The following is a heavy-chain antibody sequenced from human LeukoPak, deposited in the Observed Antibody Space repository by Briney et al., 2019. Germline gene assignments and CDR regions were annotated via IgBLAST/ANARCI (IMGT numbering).Heavy chain of an antibody. V-gene: IGHV3-48*01. Sequence: PGGSLRPSCAASGFTFNSYSMNWVRQAPGKGLEWVSYISNSSNTIYYADSVEGRFTISRDNAKNSLYLQLNSLRAEDTAVYYCAPGYCTSTSCSHYFEHWGQGTLVTVSS. J-gene: IGHJ4*02. D-gene: IGHD2-2*01. CDR1: GFTFNSYS. CDR2: ISNSSNTI. CDR3: APGYCTSTSCSHYFEH.